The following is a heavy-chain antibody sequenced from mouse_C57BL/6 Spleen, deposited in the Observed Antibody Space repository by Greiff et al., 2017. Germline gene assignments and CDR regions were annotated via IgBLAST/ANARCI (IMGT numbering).Heavy chain of an antibody. J-gene: IGHJ4*01. CDR2: ISSGGSYT. CDR3: ARHRSNYDYYAMDY. Sequence: EVQGVESGGDLVKPGGSLKLSCAASGFTFSSYGMSWVRQTPDKRLEWVATISSGGSYTYYPDSVKGRFTISRDNAKNTLYLQMSSLKSEDTAMYYCARHRSNYDYYAMDYWGQGTSVTVSS. CDR1: GFTFSSYG. D-gene: IGHD2-5*01. V-gene: IGHV5-6*01.